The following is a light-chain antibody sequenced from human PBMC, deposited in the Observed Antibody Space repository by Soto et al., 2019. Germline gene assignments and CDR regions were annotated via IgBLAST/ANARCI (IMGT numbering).Light chain of an antibody. J-gene: IGKJ2*01. Sequence: EIVLTQSPGTLSLSPGERATLSCRASQSVSSSYLAWYQQKPGQAPRLVIYGASSRATGIPDRFSGSGSGTDVTLTISRLEPEDFAVYYCQLYGSSPLYTFGQGTKLEIK. CDR3: QLYGSSPLYT. CDR2: GAS. CDR1: QSVSSSY. V-gene: IGKV3-20*01.